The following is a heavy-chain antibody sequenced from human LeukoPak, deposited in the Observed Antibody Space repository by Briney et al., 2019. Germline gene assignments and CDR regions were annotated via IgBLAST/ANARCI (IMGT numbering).Heavy chain of an antibody. Sequence: PSETLSLTCTVSGGSISSSSYYWGWIRQPPGKGLEWIGSIYYSGSTYYNPSLKSRVTISVDTSKNQFSLKLSSVTAADTAVYYCARLARVRLGDYWGQGTLRTVSS. V-gene: IGHV4-39*01. J-gene: IGHJ4*02. D-gene: IGHD2-2*01. CDR1: GGSISSSSYY. CDR3: ARLARVRLGDY. CDR2: IYYSGST.